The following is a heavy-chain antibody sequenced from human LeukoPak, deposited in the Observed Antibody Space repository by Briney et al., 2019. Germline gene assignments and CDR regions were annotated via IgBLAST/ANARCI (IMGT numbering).Heavy chain of an antibody. CDR2: IYSGGST. Sequence: GGSLRLSCAASGFTVSSNYMSWVRQAPGKGLEWVSVIYSGGSTYYADSVKGRFTISRDNSKNTLYLQMNSLRAEDTAVYYCARGGYSSGRARVYFDYWGQGTLVTVSS. D-gene: IGHD6-19*01. CDR3: ARGGYSSGRARVYFDY. CDR1: GFTVSSNY. V-gene: IGHV3-53*01. J-gene: IGHJ4*02.